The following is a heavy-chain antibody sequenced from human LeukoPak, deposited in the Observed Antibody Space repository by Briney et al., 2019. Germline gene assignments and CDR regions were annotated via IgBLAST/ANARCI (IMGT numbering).Heavy chain of an antibody. J-gene: IGHJ6*03. Sequence: SGGSLRLSCAASGFTFSSYGMHWVRQAPSKGLEWVAFIRYDGSNKYYADSVKGRFTISRDNSKNTLYLQMNSLRAEDTAVYYCAKVGGGGPDFWSGNPYYYYMDVWGKGTTVTVSS. CDR2: IRYDGSNK. CDR1: GFTFSSYG. D-gene: IGHD3-3*01. V-gene: IGHV3-30*02. CDR3: AKVGGGGPDFWSGNPYYYYMDV.